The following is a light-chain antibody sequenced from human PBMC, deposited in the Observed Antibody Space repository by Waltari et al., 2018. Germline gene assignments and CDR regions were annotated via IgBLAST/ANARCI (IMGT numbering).Light chain of an antibody. CDR1: SGHSSHI. J-gene: IGLJ3*02. CDR3: ETGGHGTWV. Sequence: QLVLTQSPSASASLGASVKLTCTLSSGHSSHIIAWLQQQPGKGPRYLMQVNGDGSHRKGDEIPDRFSGSSSGAERYLTISSLQSEDEADYYCETGGHGTWVFGGGTKLTVL. V-gene: IGLV4-69*01. CDR2: VNGDGSH.